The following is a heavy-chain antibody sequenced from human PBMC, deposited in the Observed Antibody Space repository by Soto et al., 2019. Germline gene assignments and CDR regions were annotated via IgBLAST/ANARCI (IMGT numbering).Heavy chain of an antibody. Sequence: QVQLQQWGAGLLKPSETLSLTCAVYGGSFSGYYWSWIRQPPGKGLEWIGEINHSGSTTYHPSLKSRVPISVDPSINQFPLKLNSVTAAATAVYDRATSGSVSYYPRGSRRQLDPRGQGTLVTVSS. V-gene: IGHV4-34*01. CDR3: ATSGSVSYYPRGSRRQLDP. J-gene: IGHJ5*02. CDR1: GGSFSGYY. CDR2: INHSGST. D-gene: IGHD3-10*01.